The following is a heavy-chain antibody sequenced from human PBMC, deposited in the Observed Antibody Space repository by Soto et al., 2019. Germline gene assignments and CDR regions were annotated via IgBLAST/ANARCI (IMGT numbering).Heavy chain of an antibody. CDR2: IYHTGTT. CDR3: ATLPPRIVVVMTDLPT. D-gene: IGHD2-15*01. CDR1: GASISSTYW. Sequence: QLRESGPGLVKPSGTLSLTCFVSGASISSTYWWSWVRQTPGKRLEWIGQIYHTGTTSYNPSLKNRVTISLDKSNNQFSLRFTSMTAADTAVYYCATLPPRIVVVMTDLPTWGQGTLVTVSS. V-gene: IGHV4-4*02. J-gene: IGHJ5*02.